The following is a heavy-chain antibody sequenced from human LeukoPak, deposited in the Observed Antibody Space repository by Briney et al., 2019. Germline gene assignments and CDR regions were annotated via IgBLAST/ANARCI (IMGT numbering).Heavy chain of an antibody. CDR2: ISYDGSNK. D-gene: IGHD2-21*02. CDR3: AKGRGGDRKYYFDY. CDR1: GFTFSSNG. Sequence: GGSLRLPCAASGFTFSSNGMHWVRQAPGKGLEWVAVISYDGSNKYYADSVKGRFTISRDNSKNTLYLQMNSLRAEDTAVYYCAKGRGGDRKYYFDYWGQGTLVTVSS. J-gene: IGHJ4*02. V-gene: IGHV3-30*18.